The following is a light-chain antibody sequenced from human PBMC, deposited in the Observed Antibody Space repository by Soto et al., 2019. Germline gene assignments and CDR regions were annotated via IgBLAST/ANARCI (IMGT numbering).Light chain of an antibody. J-gene: IGLJ1*01. Sequence: QSVLTQPASVSGSPGQSITISCTGTSTDVGRYNYVSWYQQHPGKAPKLMVYDVSNRPSWVSNRFSGSKSGITASLTISGLQAEDEADYYCTSYTSGSTYVFGTGTKVTVL. CDR2: DVS. CDR1: STDVGRYNY. CDR3: TSYTSGSTYV. V-gene: IGLV2-14*01.